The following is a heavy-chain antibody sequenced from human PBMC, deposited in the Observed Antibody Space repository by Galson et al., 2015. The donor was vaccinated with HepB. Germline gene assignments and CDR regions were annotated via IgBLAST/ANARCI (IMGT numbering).Heavy chain of an antibody. CDR3: ATDRDCFNSVCSSARDAFDV. CDR1: GDNLTDLS. Sequence: SVKVSCKVSGDNLTDLSIHWVRQAPGKGLEWMGGFDPEDGETIYAQKFQDRVTMTEDTATDTAYIDLSSLRSEDTAVYYCATDRDCFNSVCSSARDAFDVWGQGTMVTVSS. CDR2: FDPEDGET. D-gene: IGHD2-8*01. J-gene: IGHJ3*01. V-gene: IGHV1-24*01.